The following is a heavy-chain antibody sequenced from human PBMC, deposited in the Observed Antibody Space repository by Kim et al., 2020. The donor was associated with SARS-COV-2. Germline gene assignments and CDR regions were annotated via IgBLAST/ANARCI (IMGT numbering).Heavy chain of an antibody. D-gene: IGHD2-8*01. J-gene: IGHJ4*02. Sequence: RFTISRDNSKTTLYLQMNSLRAEDTAVYYCAKGEDIVLMVYAGSAKLFDYWGQGTLVTVSS. V-gene: IGHV3-23*01. CDR3: AKGEDIVLMVYAGSAKLFDY.